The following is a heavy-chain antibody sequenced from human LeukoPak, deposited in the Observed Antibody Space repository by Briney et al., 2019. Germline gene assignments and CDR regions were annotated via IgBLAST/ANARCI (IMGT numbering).Heavy chain of an antibody. J-gene: IGHJ3*02. CDR1: GGSISSYY. Sequence: SETLSLTCTVSGGSISSYYWSRIRQPPGKGLEWIGYIYYSGSTNYNPSLKSRVTISVDTSKNQFSLKLSSVTAADTAVYYCARVPMTIVAFDIWGQGTMVTVSS. CDR3: ARVPMTIVAFDI. CDR2: IYYSGST. D-gene: IGHD4/OR15-4a*01. V-gene: IGHV4-59*01.